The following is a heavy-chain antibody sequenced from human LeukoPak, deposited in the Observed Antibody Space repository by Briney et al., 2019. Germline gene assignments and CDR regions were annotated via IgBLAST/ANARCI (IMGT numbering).Heavy chain of an antibody. CDR2: ISSSSSTI. CDR3: ATHPPYGTLDY. CDR1: GFTFSSYC. V-gene: IGHV3-48*04. Sequence: GGSLRLFCAASGFTFSSYCMNWVRQAPGKGLEWVSYISSSSSTIYYADSVKGRFTISRDNAKNSLYLQMNSLRAEDTAVYYCATHPPYGTLDYWGQGTLVTVSS. J-gene: IGHJ4*02. D-gene: IGHD4-17*01.